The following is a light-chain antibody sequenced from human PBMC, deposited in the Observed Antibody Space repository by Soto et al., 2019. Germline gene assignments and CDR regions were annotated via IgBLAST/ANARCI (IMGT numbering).Light chain of an antibody. V-gene: IGLV2-11*01. CDR1: SSDVGGYNY. CDR2: DVS. J-gene: IGLJ1*01. Sequence: QSALTQPRSVSGSPGQSVTISCTGTSSDVGGYNYVSWYQQHPGKAPKLMIYDVSNRPSGVPDRFSGSKSGNTASLTISGLRAEEEADYYCCTYAGTGTTYVVGTGTKLTVL. CDR3: CTYAGTGTTYV.